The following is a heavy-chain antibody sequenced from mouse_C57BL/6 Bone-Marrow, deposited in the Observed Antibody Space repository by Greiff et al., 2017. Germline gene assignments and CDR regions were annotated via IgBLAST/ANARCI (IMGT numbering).Heavy chain of an antibody. CDR1: GYTFTDYY. V-gene: IGHV1-75*01. J-gene: IGHJ3*01. CDR3: ERAPIYYDYGAWFAY. D-gene: IGHD2-4*01. CDR2: IFPGSGST. Sequence: VQLQQSGPELVKPGASVKISCKASGYTFTDYYINWVKQRPGQGLEWIGWIFPGSGSTYYNEKFKGKATLTVDKSSSTAYMLLSSLPSEDSAGYFCERAPIYYDYGAWFAYWGQGTLVTVSA.